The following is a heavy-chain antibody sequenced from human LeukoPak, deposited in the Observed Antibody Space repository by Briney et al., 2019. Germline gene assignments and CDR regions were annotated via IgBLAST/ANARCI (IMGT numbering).Heavy chain of an antibody. Sequence: PGGSLRLSCAASGFTFSSYAMHWGRQAPGKGLEWGAVISYDGSNKYYADSVKGRFTISRDNSKNKLYLQMNSLRAEDTAVYYCARDRSIAAGGAFDYWGQGTLVTVPS. D-gene: IGHD6-13*01. V-gene: IGHV3-30*04. CDR1: GFTFSSYA. J-gene: IGHJ4*02. CDR2: ISYDGSNK. CDR3: ARDRSIAAGGAFDY.